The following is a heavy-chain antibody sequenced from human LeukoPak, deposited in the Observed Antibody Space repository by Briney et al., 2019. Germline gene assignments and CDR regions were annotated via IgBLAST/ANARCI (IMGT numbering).Heavy chain of an antibody. D-gene: IGHD1-26*01. Sequence: SETLSLTCTVSGGSISSSSYYWGWIRQPPGKGLEWIGSIYYSGSTYYNPSLKSRVTISVDTSKNQFSLKLSSVTAADTAVYYCARFIVGDPFDYWGQGTLVTVSS. CDR2: IYYSGST. V-gene: IGHV4-39*07. CDR3: ARFIVGDPFDY. J-gene: IGHJ4*02. CDR1: GGSISSSSYY.